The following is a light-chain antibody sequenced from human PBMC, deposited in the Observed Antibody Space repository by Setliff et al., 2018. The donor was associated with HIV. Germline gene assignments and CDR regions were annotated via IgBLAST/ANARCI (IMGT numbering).Light chain of an antibody. J-gene: IGLJ1*01. CDR2: RNN. CDR3: AAWDDSLSGCYV. Sequence: QSVLTQPPSASGTPGQRVTISCSGSSSNIGSNHVYWYQQLPGTTPKLLIYRNNQRPSGVPDRFSGSKSGTSASLAISGLRSEDEADYFCAAWDDSLSGCYVFGAGTKGTVL. CDR1: SSNIGSNH. V-gene: IGLV1-47*01.